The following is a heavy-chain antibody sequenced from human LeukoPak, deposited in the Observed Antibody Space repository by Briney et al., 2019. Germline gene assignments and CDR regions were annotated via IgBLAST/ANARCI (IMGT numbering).Heavy chain of an antibody. J-gene: IGHJ4*02. CDR2: IKHSGST. CDR1: GGSFSGYY. Sequence: SETLSLTCAVYGGSFSGYYWTWIRQPPGKGLEWIGEIKHSGSTNYSPSLKSRVTMSVDTSKNQFSLKLSSVTAADTAVYYCAREGFLDYYDSSGHFDYWGQGTLVTVSS. D-gene: IGHD3-22*01. CDR3: AREGFLDYYDSSGHFDY. V-gene: IGHV4-34*01.